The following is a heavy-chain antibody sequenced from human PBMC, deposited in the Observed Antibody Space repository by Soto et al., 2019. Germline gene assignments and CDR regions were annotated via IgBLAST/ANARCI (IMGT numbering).Heavy chain of an antibody. V-gene: IGHV3-30*03. Sequence: QVQLVESGGGVVQPGRSLRLSCAASGFTFSSYGMHWVRQAPGKGLEWVAVISYDGSNKYYADSVKGRFTLSRDNYKNTLYLQMNSLGAEDTAVCYCAPWFGAFDYWGQGTLVTVSS. CDR1: GFTFSSYG. CDR3: APWFGAFDY. CDR2: ISYDGSNK. D-gene: IGHD3-10*01. J-gene: IGHJ4*02.